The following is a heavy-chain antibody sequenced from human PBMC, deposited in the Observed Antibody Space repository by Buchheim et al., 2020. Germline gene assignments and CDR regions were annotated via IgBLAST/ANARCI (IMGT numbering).Heavy chain of an antibody. Sequence: EVQLVQSGAEVKKPGESLKISCKGSGYTFTNYWIGWVRQMPGKGLEWMGIIFPGDSSTKVSPSFQGQVTISAVKSINTAYLQWSSLKASDTAMYFCARPRGYCASSSCYDFDYWGQGTL. CDR1: GYTFTNYW. D-gene: IGHD2-2*01. V-gene: IGHV5-51*01. CDR2: IFPGDSST. CDR3: ARPRGYCASSSCYDFDY. J-gene: IGHJ4*02.